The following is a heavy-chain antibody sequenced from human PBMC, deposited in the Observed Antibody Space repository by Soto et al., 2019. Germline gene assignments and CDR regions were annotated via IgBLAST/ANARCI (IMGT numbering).Heavy chain of an antibody. CDR1: GFTFSRHE. CDR2: TSHDGSNK. J-gene: IGHJ6*02. D-gene: IGHD3-3*01. CDR3: ARGPSYDFWSGYIMDV. V-gene: IGHV3-30-3*01. Sequence: QVQLVESGGGVVQPGRSLRLSCAASGFTFSRHEMFWVRQAPGKGLEWVSVTSHDGSNKYYADFVEGRFTISRDNSNNTLFLQVNSLRAEDTAVYFCARGPSYDFWSGYIMDVWGQGTTVTVSS.